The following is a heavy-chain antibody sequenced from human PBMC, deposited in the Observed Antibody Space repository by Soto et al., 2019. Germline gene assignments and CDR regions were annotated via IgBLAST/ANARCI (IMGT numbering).Heavy chain of an antibody. CDR2: NIPIFGTA. J-gene: IGHJ5*02. CDR3: ARGAHCSGGSCYSWWFDP. V-gene: IGHV1-69*01. CDR1: GGTFSSYA. Sequence: QVQLVQSGAEVKRPGSSVKVSCKASGGTFSSYAISWVRQAPGQGLEWMGGNIPIFGTANYAQKFQGRVTITADESTSTAYMELSSLRSEDTAVYYCARGAHCSGGSCYSWWFDPWGQGTLVTVSS. D-gene: IGHD2-15*01.